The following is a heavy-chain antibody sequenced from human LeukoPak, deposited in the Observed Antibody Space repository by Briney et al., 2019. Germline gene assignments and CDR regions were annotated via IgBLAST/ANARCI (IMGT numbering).Heavy chain of an antibody. Sequence: PGGSLRLSCAASGFTFSSYAMHWVRQAPGKGLEYVSAISSNGGSTYYAYSVKGRFTISRDNSKNTLYLQMGSLRAEDMAVYYCARESPYQLRAFDIWGQGTMVTVSS. J-gene: IGHJ3*02. V-gene: IGHV3-64*01. CDR2: ISSNGGST. CDR3: ARESPYQLRAFDI. D-gene: IGHD2-2*01. CDR1: GFTFSSYA.